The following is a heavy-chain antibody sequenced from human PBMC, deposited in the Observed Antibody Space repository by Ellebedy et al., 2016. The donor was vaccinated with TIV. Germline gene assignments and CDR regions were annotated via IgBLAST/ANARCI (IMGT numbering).Heavy chain of an antibody. D-gene: IGHD2-2*01. Sequence: SVKVSXKASGGTFSSYAISWVRQAPGQGLEWMGGIIPIFGTANYAQKFQGRVTITADESTSTAYMELSSLRSEDTAVYYCASQGIVVVPAAIPNAYYYYGMDVWGQGTTVTVSS. CDR3: ASQGIVVVPAAIPNAYYYYGMDV. J-gene: IGHJ6*02. V-gene: IGHV1-69*13. CDR2: IIPIFGTA. CDR1: GGTFSSYA.